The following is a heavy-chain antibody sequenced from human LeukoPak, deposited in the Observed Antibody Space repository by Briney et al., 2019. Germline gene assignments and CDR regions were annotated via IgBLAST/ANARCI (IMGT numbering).Heavy chain of an antibody. CDR2: IRYDGSNK. V-gene: IGHV3-30*02. J-gene: IGHJ4*02. Sequence: GGSLRLSCAASGFTFSSYGMHWVRQAPGKGLDWVAFIRYDGSNKYYADSVKGRFTISRDNSKNTLYLQMNSLRAEDTAVYYCAKDGDWNDRVGYYFDYWGQGALVTVSS. D-gene: IGHD1-1*01. CDR1: GFTFSSYG. CDR3: AKDGDWNDRVGYYFDY.